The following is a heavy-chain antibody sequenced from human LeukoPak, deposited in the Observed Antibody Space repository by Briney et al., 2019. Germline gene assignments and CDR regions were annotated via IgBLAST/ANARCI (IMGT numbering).Heavy chain of an antibody. D-gene: IGHD2-2*01. CDR2: INHSGST. CDR3: ARDHLGYCSSTSCYQGGLYYYYGMDV. J-gene: IGHJ6*02. V-gene: IGHV4-34*01. CDR1: GGSFSGYY. Sequence: SETLSLTCAVCGGSFSGYYWSWIRQPPGKGLEWIGEINHSGSTNYNPSLKSRVTISVDTSKNQFSLKLSSVTAADTAVYYSARDHLGYCSSTSCYQGGLYYYYGMDVWGQGTTVTVSS.